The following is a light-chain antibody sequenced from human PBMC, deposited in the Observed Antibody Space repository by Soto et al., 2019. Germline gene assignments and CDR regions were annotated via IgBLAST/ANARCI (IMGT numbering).Light chain of an antibody. J-gene: IGKJ5*01. CDR1: QDIRNY. V-gene: IGKV1-39*01. Sequence: DIKMTQSPSSLSASVGDRVTITCQASQDIRNYLNWYQQKPGKAPKVLIFDASSLESGVPSRLRGSGSATEFTITISSMKPEDFETYYCQQSYSNPITFGQGTRLEIK. CDR3: QQSYSNPIT. CDR2: DAS.